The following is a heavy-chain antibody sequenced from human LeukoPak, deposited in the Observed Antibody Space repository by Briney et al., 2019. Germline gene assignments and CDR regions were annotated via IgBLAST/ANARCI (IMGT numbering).Heavy chain of an antibody. Sequence: SETLSLTCTVSGGSISSYYWSWIRQPPGKGLEWIGHIYYSGSTNYNPSLKSRVTISLDTSKNQFSLNLRSMTAADTAVYFCARQGDSGRSYDYWGQGTLVTVSS. CDR2: IYYSGST. D-gene: IGHD3-22*01. CDR3: ARQGDSGRSYDY. V-gene: IGHV4-59*08. J-gene: IGHJ4*02. CDR1: GGSISSYY.